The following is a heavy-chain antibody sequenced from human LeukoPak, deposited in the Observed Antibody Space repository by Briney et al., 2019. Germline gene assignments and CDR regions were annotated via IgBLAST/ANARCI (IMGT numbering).Heavy chain of an antibody. Sequence: ASVKVSCKASGYTFTSYAMHWVRQAPGQRLEWMGRINAGNGNTKYSQKFQGRVTITRDTSASTAYMELSSLRSEDTAVYYCARDADYDILTGYRVANAFDIWGQGTMVTVSS. J-gene: IGHJ3*02. CDR1: GYTFTSYA. V-gene: IGHV1-3*01. CDR2: INAGNGNT. D-gene: IGHD3-9*01. CDR3: ARDADYDILTGYRVANAFDI.